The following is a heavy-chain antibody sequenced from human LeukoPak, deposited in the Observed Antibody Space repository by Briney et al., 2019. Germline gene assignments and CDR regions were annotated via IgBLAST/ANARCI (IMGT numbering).Heavy chain of an antibody. CDR2: IKQDGSEK. D-gene: IGHD2-2*01. CDR1: GFTFSNYW. CDR3: ARERGGLCGSNSCRGSFDY. J-gene: IGHJ4*02. Sequence: QPGGSLRLSCAASGFTFSNYWMSWVRQAPGKGLEWVANIKQDGSEKYYVDSVKGRFIISRDNAKNSLYLQMNSLRAEDTAVYYCARERGGLCGSNSCRGSFDYWGQGTLVIVSS. V-gene: IGHV3-7*01.